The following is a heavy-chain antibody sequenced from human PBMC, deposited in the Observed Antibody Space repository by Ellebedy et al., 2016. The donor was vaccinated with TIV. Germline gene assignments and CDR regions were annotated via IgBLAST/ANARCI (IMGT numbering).Heavy chain of an antibody. CDR3: AGKDGYNRPFDY. J-gene: IGHJ4*02. CDR2: INSDGSST. CDR1: GFTLRSYW. Sequence: GESLKISXSASGFTLRSYWMHWVRQIPGRGLVWVSRINSDGSSTNYADSVKGRFTISRDNSKNTLYLQMNSLRAEDTAVYYCAGKDGYNRPFDYWGQGTLVTVSS. V-gene: IGHV3-74*01. D-gene: IGHD5-24*01.